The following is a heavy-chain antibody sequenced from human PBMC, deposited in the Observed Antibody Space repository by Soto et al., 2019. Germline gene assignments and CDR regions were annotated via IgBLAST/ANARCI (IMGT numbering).Heavy chain of an antibody. CDR1: GYTLTSYA. J-gene: IGHJ6*02. V-gene: IGHV1-3*01. CDR2: INAGNGNT. Sequence: ASVKVSCKASGYTLTSYAMHWVRQAPGQRLEWMGWINAGNGNTKYSQKFQGRVTITRDTSASTAYMELSSLRSEDTAVYYCARTEPYSNYMYYYGMDVWGQGTTVTVSS. CDR3: ARTEPYSNYMYYYGMDV. D-gene: IGHD4-4*01.